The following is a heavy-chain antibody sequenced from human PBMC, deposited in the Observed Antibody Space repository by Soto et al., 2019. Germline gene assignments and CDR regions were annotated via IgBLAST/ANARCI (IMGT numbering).Heavy chain of an antibody. D-gene: IGHD3-22*01. Sequence: QVQMVPSGAEVKKPGSSVKVSCKASGGTFSSYAISWVRLAPGQGLEWMGGLIPIFGTANYAQKFQGRVTITADKSTSTAYMELSSLRSEDTAVYYCARDALPDSSAIGGVGYWGQGTLVTVSS. CDR2: LIPIFGTA. J-gene: IGHJ4*02. V-gene: IGHV1-69*06. CDR3: ARDALPDSSAIGGVGY. CDR1: GGTFSSYA.